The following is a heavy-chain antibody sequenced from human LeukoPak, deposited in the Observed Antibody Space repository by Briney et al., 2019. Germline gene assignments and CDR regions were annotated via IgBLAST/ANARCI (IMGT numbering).Heavy chain of an antibody. CDR2: ITSNSGYV. Sequence: GGSLRLSCAVSGFTFSSYYMHWVRQAPGKGLEWVSSITSNSGYVAYADSVKGRFSISRDNAKNSLYLQMNSLRSEDMAVYYCVQDSYAISSSGSTFAYWGRGTVVTVSS. J-gene: IGHJ4*02. V-gene: IGHV3-9*03. CDR3: VQDSYAISSSGSTFAY. CDR1: GFTFSSYY. D-gene: IGHD6-13*01.